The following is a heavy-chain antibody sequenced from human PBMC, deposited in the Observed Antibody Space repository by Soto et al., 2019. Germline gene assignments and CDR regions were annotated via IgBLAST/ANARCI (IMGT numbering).Heavy chain of an antibody. J-gene: IGHJ5*02. D-gene: IGHD2-8*01. Sequence: PSVKVSCKASGYTFTSYGISWVRQAPGQGLEWMGWISAYNGNTNYAQKLQGRVTMTTDTSTSTAYMELRSLRSDDTAVYYCARDGKRYCTNGVCYLNWLEPWGPGTLVTVSS. CDR3: ARDGKRYCTNGVCYLNWLEP. CDR2: ISAYNGNT. V-gene: IGHV1-18*01. CDR1: GYTFTSYG.